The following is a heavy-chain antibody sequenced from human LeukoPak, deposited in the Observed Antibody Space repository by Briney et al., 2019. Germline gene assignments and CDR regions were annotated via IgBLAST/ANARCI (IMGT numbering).Heavy chain of an antibody. D-gene: IGHD1-26*01. J-gene: IGHJ4*02. CDR3: ANGDSGGSGGGY. CDR1: GFTFSSYA. V-gene: IGHV3-30*02. Sequence: GGSLRLSCATSGFTFSSYAMHWVRQTPGRGLEWVAFIRSNGNDKYYADSVQGRFIISRDNSKNPLYLQMTTLRTEDTAVYYCANGDSGGSGGGYWGQGTLVSVSS. CDR2: IRSNGNDK.